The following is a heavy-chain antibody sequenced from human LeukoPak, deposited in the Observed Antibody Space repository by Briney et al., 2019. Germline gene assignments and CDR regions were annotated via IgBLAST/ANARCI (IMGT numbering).Heavy chain of an antibody. CDR3: AKGGYCSSTSCYPGNWFDP. J-gene: IGHJ5*02. CDR1: GFTFSSYG. CDR2: IWYDGSNK. V-gene: IGHV3-33*06. D-gene: IGHD2-2*01. Sequence: GGSLRLSCAASGFTFSSYGMHWVRQAPGKGLEWVAVIWYDGSNKYYADSVKGRFTISRDNSKNTLYLQMNSLRAEDTAVYYCAKGGYCSSTSCYPGNWFDPWGQGTLVTVSS.